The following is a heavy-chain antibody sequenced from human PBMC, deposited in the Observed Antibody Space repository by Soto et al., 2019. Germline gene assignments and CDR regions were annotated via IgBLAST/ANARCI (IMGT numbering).Heavy chain of an antibody. CDR2: INHSGST. CDR1: VGSFSGYY. V-gene: IGHV4-34*01. Sequence: QVQLQQWGAGLLKPSETLSLTCAVYVGSFSGYYWTWIRQPPGKGLEWIGEINHSGSTNYNPSLKTRVSISVDTAKNQFSLRLSSVTAADTAVYYCARGGDPWGQGTLVTVSS. CDR3: ARGGDP. J-gene: IGHJ5*02.